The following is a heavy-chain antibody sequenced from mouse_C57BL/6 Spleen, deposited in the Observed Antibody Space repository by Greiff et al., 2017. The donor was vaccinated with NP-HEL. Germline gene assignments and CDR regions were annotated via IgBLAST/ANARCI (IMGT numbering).Heavy chain of an antibody. CDR1: GYTFTNYW. CDR2: IYPGGGYT. CDR3: ARSAYYSNPYYFDY. V-gene: IGHV1-63*01. D-gene: IGHD2-5*01. Sequence: QVQLKQSGAELVRPGTSVKMSCKASGYTFTNYWIGWAKQRPGHGLEWIGDIYPGGGYTNYNEKFKGKATLTADKSSSTAYMQFSSLTSEDSAIYYCARSAYYSNPYYFDYWGQGTTLTVSS. J-gene: IGHJ2*01.